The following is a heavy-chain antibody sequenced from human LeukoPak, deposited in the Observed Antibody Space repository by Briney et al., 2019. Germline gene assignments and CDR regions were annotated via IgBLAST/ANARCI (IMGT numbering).Heavy chain of an antibody. V-gene: IGHV3-30*02. D-gene: IGHD1-26*01. CDR1: GLTFSDFG. Sequence: GGSLRLSCVASGLTFSDFGMHWVRQAPGKGLEWVAFIRYDGSNSYYVNSVKGRFTISRDNSKNTLFLQMNSLRPEDTARFYCAKDSRRNSGSYLFDYWGQGNMVTVSS. CDR3: AKDSRRNSGSYLFDY. J-gene: IGHJ4*02. CDR2: IRYDGSNS.